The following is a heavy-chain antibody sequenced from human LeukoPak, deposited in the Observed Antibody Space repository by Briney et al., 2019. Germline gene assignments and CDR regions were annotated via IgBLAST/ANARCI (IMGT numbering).Heavy chain of an antibody. J-gene: IGHJ4*02. V-gene: IGHV1-69*13. Sequence: SVKVSCKASGGTFSSYAISWVRQAPGQGLEWMGGIIPIFGTANYAQKFQGRDTITADESTSTAYMELSSLRSEDTAVYYCARGRGLGAFVIDYWGQGTLVTVSS. CDR3: ARGRGLGAFVIDY. D-gene: IGHD1-26*01. CDR1: GGTFSSYA. CDR2: IIPIFGTA.